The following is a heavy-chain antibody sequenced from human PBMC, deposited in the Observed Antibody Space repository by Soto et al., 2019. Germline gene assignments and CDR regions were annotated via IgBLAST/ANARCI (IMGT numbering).Heavy chain of an antibody. Sequence: QVQLVQSGAEVKKPGASVRVSCKASGYTLTTNFMHWVRQAPGQGLEWMGMLNPRTRSTNYAQKFQGRVTLTSDTSTSTVYMELNSLNSEDTAMYYCAREVPYGTDVWGQGTTVTVSS. J-gene: IGHJ6*02. CDR1: GYTLTTNF. CDR3: AREVPYGTDV. V-gene: IGHV1-46*01. CDR2: LNPRTRST.